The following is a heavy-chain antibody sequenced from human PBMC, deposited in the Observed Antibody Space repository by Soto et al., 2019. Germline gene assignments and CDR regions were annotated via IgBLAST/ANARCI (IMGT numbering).Heavy chain of an antibody. CDR2: IAWNSDII. CDR1: GFRFEDYA. V-gene: IGHV3-9*01. CDR3: AKDHYGSAIYGMDV. J-gene: IGHJ6*02. Sequence: EVQLVESGGGLVQPGRSLRLSCAASGFRFEDYAMHWVRQAPGKGLEWVSGIAWNSDIIGYADSVRSRFTISRDNGKNCQYLHMNSLRPEDTALYYCAKDHYGSAIYGMDVWGQGTTVTVSS. D-gene: IGHD3-10*01.